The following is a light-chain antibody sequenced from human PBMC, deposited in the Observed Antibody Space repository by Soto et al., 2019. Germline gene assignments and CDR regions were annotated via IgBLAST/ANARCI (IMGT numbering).Light chain of an antibody. J-gene: IGKJ5*01. Sequence: DIQMTQSPSTLSASVGDRVTITCRASQRIGGWLAWYQQKPGTAPKLLISAASSLQSGVPSRFSGSGSGTDFTLTIRSLQPEDFATYYCQQPISFPITFGQGTRLEIK. V-gene: IGKV1-12*01. CDR2: AAS. CDR3: QQPISFPIT. CDR1: QRIGGW.